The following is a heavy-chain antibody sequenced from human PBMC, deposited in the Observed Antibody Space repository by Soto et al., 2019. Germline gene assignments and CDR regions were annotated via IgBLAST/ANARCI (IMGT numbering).Heavy chain of an antibody. D-gene: IGHD1-26*01. CDR2: MNPNSGNT. V-gene: IGHV1-8*01. CDR3: ARGPIVGATTYYYYGMDV. Sequence: ASVKVSCKASGYTFTSYDINWVRQATGQGLEWMGWMNPNSGNTGYAQKFQGRVTMTRITSISTAYMELSSLRSEDTAVYYCARGPIVGATTYYYYGMDVWGQGTTVTVSS. CDR1: GYTFTSYD. J-gene: IGHJ6*02.